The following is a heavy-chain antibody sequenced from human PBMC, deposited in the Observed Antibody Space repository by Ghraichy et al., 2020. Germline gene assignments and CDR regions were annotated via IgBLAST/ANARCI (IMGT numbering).Heavy chain of an antibody. V-gene: IGHV3-15*01. Sequence: GGSLRLSCAASGFTFSNAWMSWVRQAPGKGLEWVGRIKSKTDGGTTDYAAPVKGRFTISRDDSKNTLYLQMNSLKTEDTAEYYCTTDEGVPGIAAADYWGQGTLVTVSS. J-gene: IGHJ4*02. D-gene: IGHD6-13*01. CDR1: GFTFSNAW. CDR3: TTDEGVPGIAAADY. CDR2: IKSKTDGGTT.